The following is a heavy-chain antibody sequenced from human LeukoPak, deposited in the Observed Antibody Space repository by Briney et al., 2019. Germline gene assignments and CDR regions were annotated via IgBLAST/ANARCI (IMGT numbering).Heavy chain of an antibody. Sequence: GGSLRLSCAASGFAFSTYDMGWVRQAPGKGLEWVSVISGSGGSAYYADSVKGRFTISRDNSKNTLYLQMNSLRAEDTAVYYCAKVSRQWTHALLFDSWGQGTLVTVSS. V-gene: IGHV3-23*01. CDR3: AKVSRQWTHALLFDS. CDR1: GFAFSTYD. J-gene: IGHJ4*02. CDR2: ISGSGGSA. D-gene: IGHD6-19*01.